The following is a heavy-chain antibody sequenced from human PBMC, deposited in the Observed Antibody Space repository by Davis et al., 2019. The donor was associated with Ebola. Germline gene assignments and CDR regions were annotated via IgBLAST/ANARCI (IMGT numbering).Heavy chain of an antibody. J-gene: IGHJ6*02. CDR2: ISYDGSNK. Sequence: GESLKISCAASGFTFSSYGMHWVRQAPGKGLEWVAVISYDGSNKYYADSVKGRFTISRDNSKNTLYLQMNSLRAEDTAVYYCAKVFGYSTTYYYYGMDVWGQGTTVTVSS. V-gene: IGHV3-30*18. D-gene: IGHD5-18*01. CDR3: AKVFGYSTTYYYYGMDV. CDR1: GFTFSSYG.